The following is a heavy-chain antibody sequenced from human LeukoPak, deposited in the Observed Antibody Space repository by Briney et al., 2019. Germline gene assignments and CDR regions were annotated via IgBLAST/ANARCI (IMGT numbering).Heavy chain of an antibody. CDR2: INPNSGGT. D-gene: IGHD2-15*01. CDR3: ARDVVVVVAATFTRYYYYGMDV. V-gene: IGHV1-2*02. CDR1: GYTFTGYY. J-gene: IGHJ6*02. Sequence: GASVKVSCKASGYTFTGYYMHWVRQAPGQGLEWMGWINPNSGGTNCAQKFQGRVTMTRDTSISTAYMELSRLRSDDTAVYYCARDVVVVVAATFTRYYYYGMDVWGQGTTVTVSS.